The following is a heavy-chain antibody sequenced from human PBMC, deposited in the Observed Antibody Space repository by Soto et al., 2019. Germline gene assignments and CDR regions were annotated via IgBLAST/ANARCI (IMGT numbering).Heavy chain of an antibody. Sequence: QVQLVQSGAEVKKPGSSVKVSCKASGGTFSSYAISWVRQAPGQGLEWMGGIIPIFGTANYAQKFQGRVTITADESTRIAYMELSSLRSENTDVYYCARGSTYYYDSSGYYYNYYFDYWGQGTLVTVYS. J-gene: IGHJ4*02. V-gene: IGHV1-69*01. D-gene: IGHD3-22*01. CDR2: IIPIFGTA. CDR1: GGTFSSYA. CDR3: ARGSTYYYDSSGYYYNYYFDY.